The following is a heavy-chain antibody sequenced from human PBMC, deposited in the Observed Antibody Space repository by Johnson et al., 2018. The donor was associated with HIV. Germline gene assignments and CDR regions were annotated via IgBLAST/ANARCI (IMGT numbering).Heavy chain of an antibody. CDR1: GFTFSNYA. D-gene: IGHD6-13*01. V-gene: IGHV3-30*04. Sequence: QEKLVESGGCVVQPGRSLRLSCATSGFTFSNYAVHWVRQAPGKGLEWVAVISYDGSTEYYADSVKGRFTISRDNSKNTLYLQMNSLRAEDTAVYYCARATSAAGTDNDAFDMWGQGTRVTVSS. J-gene: IGHJ3*02. CDR2: ISYDGSTE. CDR3: ARATSAAGTDNDAFDM.